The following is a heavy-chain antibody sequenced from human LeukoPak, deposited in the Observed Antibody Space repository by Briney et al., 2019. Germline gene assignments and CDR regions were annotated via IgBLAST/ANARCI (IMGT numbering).Heavy chain of an antibody. V-gene: IGHV3-23*01. Sequence: GGSLRLSCAASGFTFSSYAMSWVRQAPGKGLEWVSAISGSGGSTYYADSVKGRFTISRDNSENTLYLQMNSLRAEDTAVYYCAKAVFRIAAAAHDYWGQGTLVTVSS. CDR1: GFTFSSYA. CDR3: AKAVFRIAAAAHDY. D-gene: IGHD6-13*01. CDR2: ISGSGGST. J-gene: IGHJ4*02.